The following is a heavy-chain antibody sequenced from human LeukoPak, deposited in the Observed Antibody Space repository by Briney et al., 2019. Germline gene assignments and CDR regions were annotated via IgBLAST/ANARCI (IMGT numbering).Heavy chain of an antibody. D-gene: IGHD5-18*01. CDR1: GDTFSNYA. Sequence: AVKVSCKASGDTFSNYAISWVRLAPGQGLEWMGAITKFGSTNYAHNFVGRVTMAADKSTSTAFMELSSLKSDDTAVYYCARDRSGYGNYFDFWGQGTLVTVSS. J-gene: IGHJ4*02. CDR2: ITKFGST. CDR3: ARDRSGYGNYFDF. V-gene: IGHV1-69*06.